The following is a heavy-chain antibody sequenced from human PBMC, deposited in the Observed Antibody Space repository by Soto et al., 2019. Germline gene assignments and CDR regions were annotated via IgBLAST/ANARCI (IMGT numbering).Heavy chain of an antibody. D-gene: IGHD4-17*01. CDR2: IHSGGSRI. CDR1: GFTFDDYG. V-gene: IGHV3-48*03. CDR3: ARDGSTVTTNYHYAMDV. J-gene: IGHJ6*02. Sequence: GGSLRLSCAASGFTFDDYGMHWVRQAPGKGLEWVSYIHSGGSRIYYADSVKGRFTISRDNAKNSLYLQMNSLRAEDTAVYYCARDGSTVTTNYHYAMDVWGQGTTVTVSS.